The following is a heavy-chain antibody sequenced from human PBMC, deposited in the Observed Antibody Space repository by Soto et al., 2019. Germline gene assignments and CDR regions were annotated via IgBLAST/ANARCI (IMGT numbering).Heavy chain of an antibody. Sequence: GGSLRLSCAASGFIFTSYSMNWVRQAPGKGLEWVSYIDFRGSTISYADSVKGRFTISGDSAKNSLYLQMNSLRAEDTAVYYCARDLEYGFAYWGQGTLDTVSA. CDR3: ARDLEYGFAY. V-gene: IGHV3-48*01. J-gene: IGHJ4*02. D-gene: IGHD3-3*01. CDR1: GFIFTSYS. CDR2: IDFRGSTI.